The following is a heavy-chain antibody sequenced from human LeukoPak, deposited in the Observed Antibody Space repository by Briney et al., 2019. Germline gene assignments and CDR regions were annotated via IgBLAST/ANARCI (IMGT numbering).Heavy chain of an antibody. Sequence: GRSLTLSCTASGLTFGDYAMSWVRQAPGKGLEWVGFIRSKACRGRTQYAASVKGRFTISREDSKSKAYLHVNSLKAEDTAVYYCTSVYDSSSYYHSGVDYWGQGTLVTVSS. J-gene: IGHJ4*02. V-gene: IGHV3-49*04. CDR3: TSVYDSSSYYHSGVDY. CDR1: GLTFGDYA. CDR2: IRSKACRGRT. D-gene: IGHD3-22*01.